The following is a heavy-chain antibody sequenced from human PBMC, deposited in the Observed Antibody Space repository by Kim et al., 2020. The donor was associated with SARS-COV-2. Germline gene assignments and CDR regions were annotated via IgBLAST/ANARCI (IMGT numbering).Heavy chain of an antibody. Sequence: SETLSLTCTVSGGSISSYYWSWIRQPPGKGLEWIGYIYYSGSTNYNPSLKSRVTISVDTSKNQFSLKLSSVTAADTAVYYCARSAQRGVRGVIGYWGQGTLVTVSS. CDR3: ARSAQRGVRGVIGY. CDR1: GGSISSYY. D-gene: IGHD3-10*01. J-gene: IGHJ4*02. CDR2: IYYSGST. V-gene: IGHV4-59*01.